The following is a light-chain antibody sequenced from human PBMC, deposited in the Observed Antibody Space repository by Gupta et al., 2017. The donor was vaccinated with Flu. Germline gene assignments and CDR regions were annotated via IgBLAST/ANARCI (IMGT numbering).Light chain of an antibody. V-gene: IGLV2-8*01. J-gene: IGLJ3*02. CDR2: EVS. Sequence: SVTISCSGTSSDVGAYKYVSWYQQHPGKDPNLMIYEVSRRPAGVPGRFSGSKSGNTASLTVSGRQAGEDADYYCSSYGGSNSWVFGGGTRLTVL. CDR1: SSDVGAYKY. CDR3: SSYGGSNSWV.